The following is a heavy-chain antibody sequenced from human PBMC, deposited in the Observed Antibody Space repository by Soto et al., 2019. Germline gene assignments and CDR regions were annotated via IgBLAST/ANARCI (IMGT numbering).Heavy chain of an antibody. CDR2: IYYSGST. CDR3: AGGSGRYYYWDY. Sequence: SETLSLTCTVSGGSISSYYWSWIRQPPGKGLEWIGYIYYSGSTNYNPSLKSRVTISVDTSKNQFSLKLSSVTAADTAVYYCAGGSGRYYYWDYWGQGTLVTVSS. CDR1: GGSISSYY. V-gene: IGHV4-59*08. D-gene: IGHD3-10*01. J-gene: IGHJ4*02.